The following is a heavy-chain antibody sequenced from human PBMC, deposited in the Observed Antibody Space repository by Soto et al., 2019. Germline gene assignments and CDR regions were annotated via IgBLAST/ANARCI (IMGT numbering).Heavy chain of an antibody. V-gene: IGHV4-59*08. CDR1: GGSISSYY. CDR2: IYYSGST. J-gene: IGHJ4*02. CDR3: ARLDDGYTPSVDY. D-gene: IGHD5-12*01. Sequence: SETLSLTCTVSGGSISSYYWSWIRQPPGKGLEWIGYIYYSGSTNYNPSLKSRVTISVDTSKNQFSLKLSSVTAADTAVYYCARLDDGYTPSVDYWGQGTLVTVSS.